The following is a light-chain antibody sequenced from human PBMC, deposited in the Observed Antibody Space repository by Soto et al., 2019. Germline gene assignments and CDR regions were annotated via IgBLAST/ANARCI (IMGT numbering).Light chain of an antibody. V-gene: IGLV2-8*01. Sequence: QSALTQPPSASGSPGQSVTISCTGTSSDVGGYNYVSWYQQHPGKAPTLMIYEVSKRPSGVPDRFSGSKSGNTAPLTVSGLQAEDEAYYYCSSYAGSNNVVFGGGTKLTVL. J-gene: IGLJ2*01. CDR2: EVS. CDR3: SSYAGSNNVV. CDR1: SSDVGGYNY.